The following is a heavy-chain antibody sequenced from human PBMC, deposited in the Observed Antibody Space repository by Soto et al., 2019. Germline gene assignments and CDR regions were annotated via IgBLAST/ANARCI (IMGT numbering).Heavy chain of an antibody. D-gene: IGHD3-10*01. Sequence: GSLRLSCAASGFTFSSYAMHWVRQAPGKGLEWVAVISYDGSNKYYADSVKGRFTISRDNSKNTLYLQMNSLRAEDTAVYYCARERYGSGRFYYYYYGMDVWGQGTTVTVSS. CDR3: ARERYGSGRFYYYYYGMDV. CDR1: GFTFSSYA. CDR2: ISYDGSNK. J-gene: IGHJ6*02. V-gene: IGHV3-30-3*01.